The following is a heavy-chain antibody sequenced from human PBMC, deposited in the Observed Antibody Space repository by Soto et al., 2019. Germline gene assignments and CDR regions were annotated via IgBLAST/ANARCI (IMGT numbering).Heavy chain of an antibody. CDR2: ISPRRGEH. CDR1: GYHSSAHD. V-gene: IGHV1-2*02. J-gene: IGHJ4*02. CDR3: AKGGGYGHGH. Sequence: QLVQSGAEATKPGASVKVSCKTAGYHSSAHDIHWVRHPPGQGLAWMGWISPRRGEHHSADKCQDRLTLTTDTGTTSAFMHLIGLKVTDSDFYYCAKGGGYGHGHWGQGTPIIVSS. D-gene: IGHD5-12*01.